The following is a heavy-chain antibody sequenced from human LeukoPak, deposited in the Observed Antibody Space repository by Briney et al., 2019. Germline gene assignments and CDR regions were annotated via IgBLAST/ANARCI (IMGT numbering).Heavy chain of an antibody. Sequence: GGSLRLSCAASGITFSTYSMNWVRQAPGKGLEWISYFSSSSSTLYYADSVKGRFTISRDNAKNSLFLKMNSLRDEDTAVYYCARAVAFDYWGQGVLVTVPS. CDR2: FSSSSSTL. V-gene: IGHV3-48*02. D-gene: IGHD4-23*01. J-gene: IGHJ4*02. CDR3: ARAVAFDY. CDR1: GITFSTYS.